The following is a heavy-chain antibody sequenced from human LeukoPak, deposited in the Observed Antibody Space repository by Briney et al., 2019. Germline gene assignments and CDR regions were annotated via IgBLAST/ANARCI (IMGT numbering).Heavy chain of an antibody. J-gene: IGHJ4*02. CDR1: GFTFSSYA. CDR2: ISGSGGST. Sequence: PGGSLRLSCAASGFTFSSYAMHWVRQAPGKGLEWVSAISGSGGSTYYADSVKGRFTISRDNSKNTLYLQMNSLRAEDTAVYYCAKAPDIVVVPYYFDYWGQGTLVTVSS. V-gene: IGHV3-23*01. D-gene: IGHD2-2*01. CDR3: AKAPDIVVVPYYFDY.